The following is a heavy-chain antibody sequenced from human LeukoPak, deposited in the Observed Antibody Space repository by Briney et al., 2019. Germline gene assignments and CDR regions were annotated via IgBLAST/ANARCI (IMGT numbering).Heavy chain of an antibody. CDR2: INHSGST. J-gene: IGHJ4*02. CDR1: GGSFSGYY. D-gene: IGHD3-22*01. V-gene: IGHV4-34*01. Sequence: SETLSLTCAAYGGSFSGYYWSWIRQPPGKGLEWIGEINHSGSTNYNPSLKSRVTISVDTSKNQFSLKLSSVTAADTAVYYCARGRNYYDSSGGSDYWGQGTLVTVSS. CDR3: ARGRNYYDSSGGSDY.